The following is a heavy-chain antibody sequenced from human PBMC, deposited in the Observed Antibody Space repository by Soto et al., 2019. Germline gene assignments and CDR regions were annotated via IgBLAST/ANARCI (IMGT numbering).Heavy chain of an antibody. CDR3: AKTHIAPAGLYYMDV. CDR1: GLTFGSYD. V-gene: IGHV3-23*01. J-gene: IGHJ6*03. D-gene: IGHD6-13*01. CDR2: ISRSGDSA. Sequence: GGSLRLSCAASGLTFGSYDMTWVRQAPGRGLEWVSAISRSGDSAYYADSVKGRFTISRDSSKNTLYLQMNSLRADDSAVYYCAKTHIAPAGLYYMDVWGKGTTVTVSS.